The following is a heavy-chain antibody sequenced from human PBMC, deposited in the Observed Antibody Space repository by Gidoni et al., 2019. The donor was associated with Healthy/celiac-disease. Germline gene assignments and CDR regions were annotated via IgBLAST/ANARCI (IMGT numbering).Heavy chain of an antibody. CDR1: GYTFTGYY. Sequence: QVQLVQSGAEVKKPGASVKVSCKASGYTFTGYYLPWVRQAPGQGLEWMGGINPNSGGTNYAQKFQGWVTMTRDTSISTAYMELSRLRSDDTAVYYCARGLGYCSSTSCYDAFDIWGQGTMVTVSS. J-gene: IGHJ3*02. CDR2: INPNSGGT. V-gene: IGHV1-2*04. D-gene: IGHD2-2*01. CDR3: ARGLGYCSSTSCYDAFDI.